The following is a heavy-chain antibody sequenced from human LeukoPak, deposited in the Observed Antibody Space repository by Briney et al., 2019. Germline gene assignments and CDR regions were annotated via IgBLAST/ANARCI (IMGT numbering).Heavy chain of an antibody. CDR3: LKERRYGVPPWVY. D-gene: IGHD2-15*01. CDR1: GFTFRSYG. J-gene: IGHJ4*02. V-gene: IGHV3-30*18. Sequence: GRSLRLSCAASGFTFRSYGMHWVRQTPGKGLEWVAFISYDGGDKYYADSVKGRFTISRDNSKNTLFLQMNSLRVEDTAKYFCLKERRYGVPPWVYWGKGTLAT. CDR2: ISYDGGDK.